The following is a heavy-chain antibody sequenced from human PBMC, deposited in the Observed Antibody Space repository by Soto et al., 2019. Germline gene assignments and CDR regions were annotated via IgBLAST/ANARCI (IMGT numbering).Heavy chain of an antibody. CDR3: THTPYLYGSGRTGGLDV. D-gene: IGHD3-10*01. V-gene: IGHV2-5*02. CDR2: IYWDDDK. CDR1: GFSLSTSGVG. J-gene: IGHJ6*02. Sequence: QITLKESGPTLVKPTQTLTLTCTFSGFSLSTSGVGVGWIRQPPGKALEWLALIYWDDDKRYRPSLNSRLTITKXXSXNXXALTMTTMDPVDTATDYCTHTPYLYGSGRTGGLDVWGQGTTVTVSS.